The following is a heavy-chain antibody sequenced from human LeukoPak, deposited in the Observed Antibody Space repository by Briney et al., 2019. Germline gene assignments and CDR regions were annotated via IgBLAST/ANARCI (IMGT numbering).Heavy chain of an antibody. Sequence: GGSLRLSCAASGFTFSSYWMSWVRQAPGKGLEWVANIKQDGSEKYYVDSVKGRFTISRDDSKNTLYLQMNSLRVEDTAIYYCAKVYIRTWYILDYWGRGTLVTVSS. CDR1: GFTFSSYW. J-gene: IGHJ4*02. CDR2: IKQDGSEK. V-gene: IGHV3-7*01. D-gene: IGHD3-10*01. CDR3: AKVYIRTWYILDY.